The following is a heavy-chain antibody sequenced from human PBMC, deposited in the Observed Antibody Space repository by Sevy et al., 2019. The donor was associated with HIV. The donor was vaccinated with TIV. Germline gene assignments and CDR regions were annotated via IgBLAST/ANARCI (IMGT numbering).Heavy chain of an antibody. CDR1: GFTVSSNY. V-gene: IGHV3-53*01. CDR3: ASWIAVAGYFDY. J-gene: IGHJ4*02. CDR2: IYSGGST. Sequence: GGSLRLSCAASGFTVSSNYMSWVRQAPGKGLEWVSVIYSGGSTYYADSVKGRFTISRDNSKNTRYLQMNSLRAEDTAVYYCASWIAVAGYFDYWGQGTLVTVSS. D-gene: IGHD6-19*01.